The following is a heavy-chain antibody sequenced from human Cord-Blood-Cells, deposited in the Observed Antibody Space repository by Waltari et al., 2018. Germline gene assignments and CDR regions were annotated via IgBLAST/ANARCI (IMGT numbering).Heavy chain of an antibody. CDR1: GLNFSNAW. CDR2: IKRKTDGGTT. CDR3: TTGRGYSSSGDY. J-gene: IGHJ4*02. D-gene: IGHD6-13*01. Sequence: EVQLVASGGGLVKPGWYLRLSCAAAGLNFSNAWLSWCRLALGKGLEWVGRIKRKTDGGTTDYAAPVKGRFTISRDDSKNTLYLQMNSLKTEDTAVYYCTTGRGYSSSGDYWGQGTLVTVSS. V-gene: IGHV3-15*01.